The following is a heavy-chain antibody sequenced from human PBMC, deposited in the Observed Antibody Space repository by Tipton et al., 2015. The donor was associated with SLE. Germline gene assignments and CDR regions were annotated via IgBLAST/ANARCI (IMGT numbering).Heavy chain of an antibody. CDR2: ISYEGSNK. D-gene: IGHD3-22*01. CDR1: GFTFSSYT. V-gene: IGHV3-30*04. Sequence: SLRLSCATSGFTFSSYTIHWVRQAPGKGLEWVAAISYEGSNKYYADSVKGRFTISRDNSKNTLYLQMNSLRAEDTAVYYCARGGLYYYDTSGPIDYWGQGTLVTVSS. J-gene: IGHJ4*02. CDR3: ARGGLYYYDTSGPIDY.